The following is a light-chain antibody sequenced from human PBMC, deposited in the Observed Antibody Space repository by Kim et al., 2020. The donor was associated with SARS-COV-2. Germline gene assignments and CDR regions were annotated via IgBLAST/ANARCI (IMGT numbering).Light chain of an antibody. CDR1: SSDIGGYNY. V-gene: IGLV2-14*03. CDR2: GVT. J-gene: IGLJ3*02. Sequence: QSALTQPASVSGSPGQSITISCTGTSSDIGGYNYVSWYQQHPGKAPKLMIYGVTKRPSGVSNRFSGSKSGDTASLTISGLQAEDDAAYYCSSYTSSSTWVFGGGTKVTVL. CDR3: SSYTSSSTWV.